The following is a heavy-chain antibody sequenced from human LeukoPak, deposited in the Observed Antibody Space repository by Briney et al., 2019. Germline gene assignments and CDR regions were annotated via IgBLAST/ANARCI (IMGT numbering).Heavy chain of an antibody. CDR2: MNPNSGNT. D-gene: IGHD3-22*01. V-gene: IGHV1-8*01. J-gene: IGHJ6*02. Sequence: ASVKVSCKASGYTFTSYDINWVRQATGQGLEWMGWMNPNSGNTGYAQKFQGRVTMTRNTSISTAYMELSSLRSEDTAVYYCARGGITMIVVVIPDPYYYYGMDVWGQGTTVTVSS. CDR3: ARGGITMIVVVIPDPYYYYGMDV. CDR1: GYTFTSYD.